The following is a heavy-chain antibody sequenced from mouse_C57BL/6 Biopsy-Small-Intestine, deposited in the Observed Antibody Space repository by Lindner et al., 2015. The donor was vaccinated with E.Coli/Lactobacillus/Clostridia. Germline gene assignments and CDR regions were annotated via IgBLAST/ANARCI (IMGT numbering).Heavy chain of an antibody. CDR1: GYTFTTYW. Sequence: VQLQESGAELAKPGASVKMSCKASGYTFTTYWMHWVKQRPGQGLGWIGYINPSSGYTEYNQKFKDKATLTADKSSSTAYMQLSSLTSEDSAVYYCLYGDYGFAYWGQGTLVTVSA. CDR2: INPSSGYT. CDR3: LYGDYGFAY. D-gene: IGHD2-13*01. V-gene: IGHV1-7*01. J-gene: IGHJ3*01.